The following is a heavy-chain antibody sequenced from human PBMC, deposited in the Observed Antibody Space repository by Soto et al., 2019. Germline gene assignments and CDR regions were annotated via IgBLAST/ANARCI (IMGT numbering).Heavy chain of an antibody. Sequence: ETLSRTCTVSGGSIRSYYWSWMRQPPGKGLEWIGYIYYSGSTNYNPSLKSRVTISVDTSKNQFSLKLSSVTAADTAVYYCARALGYSYGYYFDYWGQGTLVTVSS. V-gene: IGHV4-59*08. CDR3: ARALGYSYGYYFDY. CDR1: GGSIRSYY. D-gene: IGHD5-18*01. J-gene: IGHJ4*02. CDR2: IYYSGST.